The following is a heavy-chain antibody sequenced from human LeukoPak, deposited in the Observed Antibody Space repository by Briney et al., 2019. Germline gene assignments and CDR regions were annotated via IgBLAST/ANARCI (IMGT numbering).Heavy chain of an antibody. Sequence: KPGGSLRLSCAASGFTFSSYSMNWVRQAPGKGLEWVSSISSSSYIYYADSVKGRFTVSRDNAKNSLYLQMNSLRAEDTAVYYCARDGGYSGYQNAFDIWGQGTMVTVSS. V-gene: IGHV3-21*01. CDR1: GFTFSSYS. D-gene: IGHD5-12*01. J-gene: IGHJ3*02. CDR3: ARDGGYSGYQNAFDI. CDR2: ISSSSYI.